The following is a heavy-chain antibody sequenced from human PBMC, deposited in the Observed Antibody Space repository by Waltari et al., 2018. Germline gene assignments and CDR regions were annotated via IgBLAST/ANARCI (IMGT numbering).Heavy chain of an antibody. V-gene: IGHV4-34*01. Sequence: QVQLQQWGAGLLKPSETLSLTCAVYGGSFSGYYWSWIRQPPGKGLEWIGEINHSGRNNYNPSRKSRVTISVDTSKNQFSLKLSSVTAADTAVYYCARKPIVVVPAAVHFDYWGQGTLVTVSS. CDR2: INHSGRN. D-gene: IGHD2-2*01. CDR1: GGSFSGYY. CDR3: ARKPIVVVPAAVHFDY. J-gene: IGHJ4*02.